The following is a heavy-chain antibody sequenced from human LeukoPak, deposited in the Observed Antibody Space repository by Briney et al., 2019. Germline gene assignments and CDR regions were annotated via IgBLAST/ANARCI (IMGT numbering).Heavy chain of an antibody. CDR3: ARAGVRSHSSWYVFRYYYYGMDV. J-gene: IGHJ6*02. V-gene: IGHV1-69*04. Sequence: SVKVSCKASGGTFSSYAISWVRQAPGQGLEWMGRIIPILGIANYAQKFQGRVTITADKSTSTAYMELSSLRSEDTAVYYCARAGVRSHSSWYVFRYYYYGMDVWGQGTTVTVSS. CDR2: IIPILGIA. D-gene: IGHD6-13*01. CDR1: GGTFSSYA.